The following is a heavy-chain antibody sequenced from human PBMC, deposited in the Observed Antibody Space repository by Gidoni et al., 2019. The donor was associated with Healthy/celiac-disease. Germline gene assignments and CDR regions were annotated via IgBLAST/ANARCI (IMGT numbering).Heavy chain of an antibody. CDR3: ARGWGSGRSYYFDY. D-gene: IGHD6-6*01. J-gene: IGHJ4*02. CDR1: GGTFSSSA. Sequence: QVQLVQSGAEVKKPGSSVKVSCKASGGTFSSSAIRWVRQAPGQGLEWRGGVIPIFGTDNDAQKFQGRVTITAGESTSTAYMELSSLRSEDTAVYYCARGWGSGRSYYFDYWGQGTLVTVSS. V-gene: IGHV1-69*01. CDR2: VIPIFGTD.